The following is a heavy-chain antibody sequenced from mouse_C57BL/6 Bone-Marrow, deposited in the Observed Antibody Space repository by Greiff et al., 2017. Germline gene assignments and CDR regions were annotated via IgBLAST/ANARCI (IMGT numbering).Heavy chain of an antibody. CDR1: GYTFTDYY. J-gene: IGHJ4*01. CDR2: IYPGSGNT. CDR3: AREDYGYDKGLYYAMDY. V-gene: IGHV1-76*01. Sequence: QVHVKQSGAELVRPGASVKLSCKASGYTFTDYYINWVKQRPGQGLEWIARIYPGSGNTYYNEKFKGKATLTAEKSSSTAYMQLSSLTSEDSAVYFCAREDYGYDKGLYYAMDYWGQGTSVTVSS. D-gene: IGHD2-2*01.